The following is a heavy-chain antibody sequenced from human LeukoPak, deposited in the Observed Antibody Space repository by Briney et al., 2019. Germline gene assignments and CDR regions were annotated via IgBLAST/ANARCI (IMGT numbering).Heavy chain of an antibody. CDR3: AKGRGYCSGGSCYSDY. CDR1: GFTFSNYA. V-gene: IGHV3-23*01. CDR2: VSSSDSSS. J-gene: IGHJ4*02. Sequence: PGGSLRLSCAASGFTFSNYAMSWVRQAPGKGLEWVSTVSSSDSSSYYADSVKGRFTISRDNSKNTLYLQMNSLRAEDTAVYYCAKGRGYCSGGSCYSDYWGQGTLVTVSS. D-gene: IGHD2-15*01.